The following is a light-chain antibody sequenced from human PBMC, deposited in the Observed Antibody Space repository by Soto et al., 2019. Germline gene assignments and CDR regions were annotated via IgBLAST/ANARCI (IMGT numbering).Light chain of an antibody. CDR3: QQYNTYST. CDR1: QNIRNL. J-gene: IGKJ5*01. Sequence: SPLAQSPSPLSAAVGDSVTITCRSSQNIRNLLAWYQQKPGKAPKPLIYDASTLKTGVPSRFSGSGSGSEFNFTITGLQHDDFATYLCQQYNTYSTFGQGTRLEIK. V-gene: IGKV1-5*01. CDR2: DAS.